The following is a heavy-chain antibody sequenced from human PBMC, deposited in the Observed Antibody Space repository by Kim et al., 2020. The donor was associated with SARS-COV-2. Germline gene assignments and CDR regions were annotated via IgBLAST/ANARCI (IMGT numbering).Heavy chain of an antibody. D-gene: IGHD3-10*01. V-gene: IGHV3-9*01. J-gene: IGHJ4*02. CDR1: GFTFGDYA. CDR2: ISWNSGSI. Sequence: GGSLRLSCAASGFTFGDYAMHWVRQAPGKGLEWVSGISWNSGSIGYADSVKGRFTISRDNAKNSLYLQMNSLRAEDTALYYCAKYIYYYGSGSYSSFDYWGQGTLVTVSS. CDR3: AKYIYYYGSGSYSSFDY.